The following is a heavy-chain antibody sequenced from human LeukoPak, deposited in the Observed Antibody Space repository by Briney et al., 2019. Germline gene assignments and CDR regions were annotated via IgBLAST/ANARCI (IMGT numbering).Heavy chain of an antibody. CDR3: ARQEGSAHFDY. D-gene: IGHD1-26*01. V-gene: IGHV4-59*04. J-gene: IGHJ4*02. Sequence: SETLSLTCTVSGGSISSYYWSWIRQPPGKGLEWLGNIYYRGSTYYNPSLKSRVTISVDTSKNQFSLKLSSVTAADTAVYYCARQEGSAHFDYWGQGTLVTVSS. CDR2: IYYRGST. CDR1: GGSISSYY.